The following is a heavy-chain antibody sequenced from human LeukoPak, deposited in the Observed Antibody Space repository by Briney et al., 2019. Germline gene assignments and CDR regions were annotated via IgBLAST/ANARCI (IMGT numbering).Heavy chain of an antibody. CDR2: IRSKVYGGTP. D-gene: IGHD2-2*02. V-gene: IGHV3-49*04. Sequence: GGSLRLSXTTSGFTFGDYAMSWVRQAPGKGLEWAGFIRSKVYGGTPEYAASVKGRFTISRDDSKSIAYLQMNSLKTEDTAVYYCTRVDCSSTSCYISHADYWGRGTLVTVSS. CDR1: GFTFGDYA. J-gene: IGHJ4*02. CDR3: TRVDCSSTSCYISHADY.